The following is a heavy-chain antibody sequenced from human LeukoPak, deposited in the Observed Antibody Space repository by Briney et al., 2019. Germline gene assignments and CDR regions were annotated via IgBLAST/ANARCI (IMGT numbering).Heavy chain of an antibody. CDR2: IYSGGST. J-gene: IGHJ6*03. CDR1: GFTVSSNY. V-gene: IGHV3-66*01. CDR3: ARVHYYYYMDV. Sequence: GGSLRLSCAASGFTVSSNYMSWVRQAPGKGLEWVSVIYSGGSTYYADSVKGRFTISRDNSKNTLYLQMNSLRAEDTAVYYCARVHYYYYMDVWGKGTTVTISS.